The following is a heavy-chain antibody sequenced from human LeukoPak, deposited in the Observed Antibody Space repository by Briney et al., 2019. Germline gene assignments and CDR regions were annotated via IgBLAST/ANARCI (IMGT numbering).Heavy chain of an antibody. CDR2: IYYSGSN. CDR3: ATFDYGDFL. CDR1: GGSISSSSYY. Sequence: PSETLSLTCTVSGGSISSSSYYWGWIRQPPRKGLEWIGSIYYSGSNYYNPSLKSRVTIPVDTSKNQFSLKLSSVTAADTALYYRATFDYGDFLWGQGTLVTVSS. J-gene: IGHJ4*02. V-gene: IGHV4-39*01. D-gene: IGHD4-17*01.